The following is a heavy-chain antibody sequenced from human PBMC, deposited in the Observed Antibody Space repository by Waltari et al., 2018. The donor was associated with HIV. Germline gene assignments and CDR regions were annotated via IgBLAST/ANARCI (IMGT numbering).Heavy chain of an antibody. CDR1: GYTFITHL. D-gene: IGHD6-19*01. V-gene: IGHV1-46*01. CDR3: APVLTSGWYADY. Sequence: QVQLVQSGAEVKKPGASVKLSCKSSGYTFITHLLQLVRQAPGHGLEWLAAIDPSSGNTMYAEKFQGRLTVTSDSYTTTVYMELFGLKSEDTAVYYCAPVLTSGWYADYWGRGTQVTVSS. CDR2: IDPSSGNT. J-gene: IGHJ4*01.